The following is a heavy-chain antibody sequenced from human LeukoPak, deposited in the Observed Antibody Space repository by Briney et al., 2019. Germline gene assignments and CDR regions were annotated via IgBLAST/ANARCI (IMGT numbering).Heavy chain of an antibody. CDR3: ARDDYGDYTLGY. Sequence: ASVKVSCKASGYTFTGYYMHWVRQAPGQGLEWMGIINPSDGSTTYAQNFQGRVTMTRDMSTSTIYMELSSLRCEDTAVYYCARDDYGDYTLGYWGQGTLVTVSS. CDR1: GYTFTGYY. D-gene: IGHD4-17*01. CDR2: INPSDGST. J-gene: IGHJ4*02. V-gene: IGHV1-46*01.